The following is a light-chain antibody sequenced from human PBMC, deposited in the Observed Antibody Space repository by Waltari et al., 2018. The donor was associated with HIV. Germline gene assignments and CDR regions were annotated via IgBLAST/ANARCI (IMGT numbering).Light chain of an antibody. V-gene: IGLV2-23*01. Sequence: QSALTQPASVSGSPGQSITITCTGTTSDVGSYNLVSWYQPHPGKAPKPIIYEGSQRPSGVSDRFSGSKSGNTASLTISGLQAADEADYHCCSYAGSSSSVVFGGGTKVTVL. CDR1: TSDVGSYNL. J-gene: IGLJ2*01. CDR2: EGS. CDR3: CSYAGSSSSVV.